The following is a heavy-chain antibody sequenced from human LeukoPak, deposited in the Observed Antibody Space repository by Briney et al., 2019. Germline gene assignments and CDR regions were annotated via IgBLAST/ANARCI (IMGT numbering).Heavy chain of an antibody. D-gene: IGHD3-22*01. CDR1: GLTFSTSA. Sequence: SVKVSCKTSGLTFSTSAVQWVRQARGQRLAWIGWIVVDSAYTNYTQKFQERVTITRDMSTSTAYMELSSLRSGDTAVYYCAASGGRDTIGCSPFDLWGRGTLVTVS. CDR3: AASGGRDTIGCSPFDL. CDR2: IVVDSAYT. V-gene: IGHV1-58*01. J-gene: IGHJ2*01.